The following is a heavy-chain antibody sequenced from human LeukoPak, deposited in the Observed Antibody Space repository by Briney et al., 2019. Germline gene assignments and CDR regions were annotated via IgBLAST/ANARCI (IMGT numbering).Heavy chain of an antibody. V-gene: IGHV3-9*01. D-gene: IGHD4-11*01. CDR2: ISWNSAGI. Sequence: GRSLRLSCAASGFTFDDYAMHWVRQAPGKGLEWVSGISWNSAGIAYADSVKGRFTISRDNAKNSLYLQMNSLRAEDTALYYCAREWRDYSNYDKYTMDVWGQGTTVTVSS. CDR1: GFTFDDYA. J-gene: IGHJ6*02. CDR3: AREWRDYSNYDKYTMDV.